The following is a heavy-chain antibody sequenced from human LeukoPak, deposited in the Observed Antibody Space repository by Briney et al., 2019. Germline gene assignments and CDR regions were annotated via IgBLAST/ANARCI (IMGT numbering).Heavy chain of an antibody. CDR3: ARYISSGWYRGPEYFDY. CDR1: GNTFAGYY. CDR2: INTHSHAT. Sequence: ASVRVSCKASGNTFAGYYVHWVRQAPGQGLEWMGWINTHSHATNYAQNFQGRVTMTTDTSTSTAYMELRSLRSDDTAVYYCARYISSGWYRGPEYFDYWGQGTLVTVSS. J-gene: IGHJ4*02. V-gene: IGHV1-2*02. D-gene: IGHD6-19*01.